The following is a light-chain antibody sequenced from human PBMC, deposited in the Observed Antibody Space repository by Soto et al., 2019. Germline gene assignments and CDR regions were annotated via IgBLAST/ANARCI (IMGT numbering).Light chain of an antibody. Sequence: QSALTQPPSASGSPGQSVTISCTGTSSDVGGYNFVSWYQQHPGKAPKLMIYEVSKRPSGVPDRFSGSKSGNTASLTVSGLQADDEADYYGTSYAGSNIPVVFGGVTKLTVL. CDR1: SSDVGGYNF. V-gene: IGLV2-8*01. CDR3: TSYAGSNIPVV. CDR2: EVS. J-gene: IGLJ2*01.